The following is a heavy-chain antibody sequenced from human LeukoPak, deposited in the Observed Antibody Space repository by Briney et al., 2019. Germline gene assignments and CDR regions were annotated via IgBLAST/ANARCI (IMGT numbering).Heavy chain of an antibody. CDR2: IYHSGST. CDR3: ARSISGSYTFDF. D-gene: IGHD1-26*01. J-gene: IGHJ4*02. Sequence: SETLSLTCAVSGDSISSSNWWSWVRQPPGKGLEWIGEIYHSGSTNYNPSLKSRVTISVDKSKNQFSLKPSSVTAADTAVYYCARSISGSYTFDFWGQGTLVTVSS. V-gene: IGHV4-4*02. CDR1: GDSISSSNW.